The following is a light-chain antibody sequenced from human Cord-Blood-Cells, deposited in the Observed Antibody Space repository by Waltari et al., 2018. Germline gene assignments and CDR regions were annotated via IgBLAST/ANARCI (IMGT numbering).Light chain of an antibody. Sequence: QSALTQPASVSGSPGQSITISCTGTRSDVGGYNYVSWYQQHPGKAPKRMIYEVSNRPSGVSNRFAGSRSGNTASLTISGLQAEDEADYYCSSYTSSSTRVFGTGTKVTVL. J-gene: IGLJ1*01. CDR1: RSDVGGYNY. CDR2: EVS. CDR3: SSYTSSSTRV. V-gene: IGLV2-14*01.